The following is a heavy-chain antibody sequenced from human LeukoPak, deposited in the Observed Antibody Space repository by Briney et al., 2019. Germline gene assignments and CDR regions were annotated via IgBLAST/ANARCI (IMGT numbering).Heavy chain of an antibody. J-gene: IGHJ6*02. Sequence: GGSLRLSCAASGFTFSSYAMSWVRQAPGKGLEWVSAISGSGGSTYYADSVKGRFTISRDNSKNTLYLQMNSLRAEDTAVYYCANTDLPRVDWSVMDVWGQGTTVTVSS. CDR3: ANTDLPRVDWSVMDV. CDR2: ISGSGGST. V-gene: IGHV3-23*01. D-gene: IGHD2-15*01. CDR1: GFTFSSYA.